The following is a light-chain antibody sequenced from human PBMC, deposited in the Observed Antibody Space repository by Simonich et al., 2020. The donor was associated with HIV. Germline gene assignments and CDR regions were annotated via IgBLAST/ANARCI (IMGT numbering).Light chain of an antibody. CDR2: QDS. J-gene: IGLJ2*01. Sequence: SYELTQQPSVSVSPGQTARITGSGDALPKQEVCRYQQRPDQAPVLLIDQDSERPSEIHERFSGSSSGTTVTLTISGVQAEEEADYYCQSADYSGTVVFGGGTKLTVL. CDR1: ALPKQE. CDR3: QSADYSGTVV. V-gene: IGLV3-25*02.